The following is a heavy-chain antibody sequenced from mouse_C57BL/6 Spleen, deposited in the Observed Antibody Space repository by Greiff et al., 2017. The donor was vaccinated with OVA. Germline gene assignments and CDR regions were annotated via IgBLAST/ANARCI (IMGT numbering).Heavy chain of an antibody. Sequence: VQLQQSGAELVRPGASVTLSCKASGYTFTDYEMHWVKQTPVHGLEWIGAIDPETGGTAYNQKFKGKAILTADKSSSTAYMELRSLTSEDSAVYYCTRKEGYGYGRGYYYAMDDWGQGTSVTVSS. CDR3: TRKEGYGYGRGYYYAMDD. V-gene: IGHV1-15*01. J-gene: IGHJ4*01. CDR1: GYTFTDYE. CDR2: IDPETGGT. D-gene: IGHD2-2*01.